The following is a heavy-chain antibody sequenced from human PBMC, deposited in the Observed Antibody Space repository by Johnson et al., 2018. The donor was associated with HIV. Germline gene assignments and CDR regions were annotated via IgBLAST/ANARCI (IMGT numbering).Heavy chain of an antibody. CDR1: GFTFSSYG. D-gene: IGHD2-21*02. V-gene: IGHV3-30*02. CDR3: ARDSAYCGGDCHDAFDI. J-gene: IGHJ3*02. CDR2: IRNDGSNE. Sequence: QVQLVESGGGVVQPGGSLRLSCAASGFTFSSYGLHWVRQAPGKGLQWVAFIRNDGSNEYYVDSVKGRFTISRDNAKNSLYLQMNSLRAEDTAVYYCARDSAYCGGDCHDAFDIWGQGTMVTVSS.